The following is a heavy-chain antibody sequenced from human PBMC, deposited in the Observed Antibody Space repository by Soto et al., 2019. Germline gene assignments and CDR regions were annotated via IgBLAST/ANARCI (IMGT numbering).Heavy chain of an antibody. Sequence: SETLSLTCTVSGASISNYYLSWIRQPPGKGLEWIGHIYYSGSTNYNPSLKSRLTLSVDTSKSQFSLELSSVSAADTAVYYCARVTIVVVPATATYYYGLDVWGQGTTVTVSS. CDR1: GASISNYY. D-gene: IGHD2-2*01. CDR3: ARVTIVVVPATATYYYGLDV. J-gene: IGHJ6*02. V-gene: IGHV4-59*01. CDR2: IYYSGST.